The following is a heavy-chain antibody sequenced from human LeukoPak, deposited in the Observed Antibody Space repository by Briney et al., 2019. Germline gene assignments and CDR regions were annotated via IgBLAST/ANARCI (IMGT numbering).Heavy chain of an antibody. CDR1: GFTVSSNY. CDR3: ARDTYSS. D-gene: IGHD6-19*01. J-gene: IGHJ4*02. Sequence: GGSLRLSCAASGFTVSSNYMSWVRQAPGKGLEWVAVISYDGSNKYYADSVKGRFTISRDNSKNTLYLQMNSLRAEDTAVYYCARDTYSSWGQGTLVTVSS. V-gene: IGHV3-30-3*01. CDR2: ISYDGSNK.